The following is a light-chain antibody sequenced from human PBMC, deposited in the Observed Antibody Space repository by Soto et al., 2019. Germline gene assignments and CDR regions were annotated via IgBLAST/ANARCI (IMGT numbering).Light chain of an antibody. Sequence: EIRMTQSPSSLSASVGDKVTITCRASQSISSSLNWYQQKSGKAPNLLIYGVSRLQGGVPSRFSGSGSGTDFTLSISSLQPEDFATYYCQQSYTAPSIPFGQLTLLAIK. CDR3: QQSYTAPSIP. CDR1: QSISSS. J-gene: IGKJ5*01. CDR2: GVS. V-gene: IGKV1-39*01.